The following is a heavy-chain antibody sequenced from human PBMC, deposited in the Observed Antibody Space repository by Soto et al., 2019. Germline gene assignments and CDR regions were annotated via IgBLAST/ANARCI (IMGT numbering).Heavy chain of an antibody. V-gene: IGHV4-34*01. CDR2: INHNGNT. J-gene: IGHJ5*02. Sequence: SETLSLTCAVYNGSFSGYFWSWIRQLPGKGLEWIGEINHNGNTNYNPSLKSRVTISADTSKNQFSLKMTSVTAADTAVYYCARGAWLDRLGQCTLVTVSS. CDR3: ARGAWLDR. CDR1: NGSFSGYF.